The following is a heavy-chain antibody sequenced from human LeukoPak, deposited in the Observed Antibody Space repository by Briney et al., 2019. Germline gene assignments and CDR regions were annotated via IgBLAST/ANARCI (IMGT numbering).Heavy chain of an antibody. V-gene: IGHV4-59*01. D-gene: IGHD6-25*01. J-gene: IGHJ6*03. CDR3: ARTAGGSLPYYCYYMDV. Sequence: PSQTLSLTCTVSGGSISSYYWSWLRQPPGKGLEWIGYIYYSGSTNYNPSLKSRVTISVDTSKNQFSLKLSSVTAADTAVYYCARTAGGSLPYYCYYMDVWGKGTTVTVSS. CDR1: GGSISSYY. CDR2: IYYSGST.